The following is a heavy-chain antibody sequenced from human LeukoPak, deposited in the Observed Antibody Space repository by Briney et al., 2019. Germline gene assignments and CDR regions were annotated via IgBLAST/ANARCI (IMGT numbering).Heavy chain of an antibody. V-gene: IGHV3-21*04. CDR3: AKDLACSGGSCYWVFDY. J-gene: IGHJ4*02. Sequence: GESLKIFCAASGFTFSSFSMNWVRQAPGKGLDWVSTIGSGSRYIYYAESVKGRFTVSRDNSKNTLYLQMNSLRAEDTAVYYCAKDLACSGGSCYWVFDYWGQGTLVTVSS. CDR2: IGSGSRYI. CDR1: GFTFSSFS. D-gene: IGHD2-15*01.